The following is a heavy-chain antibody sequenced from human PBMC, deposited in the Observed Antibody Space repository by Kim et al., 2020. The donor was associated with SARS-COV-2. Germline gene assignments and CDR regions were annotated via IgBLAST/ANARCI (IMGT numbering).Heavy chain of an antibody. CDR1: GFTFNSYG. J-gene: IGHJ4*02. CDR2: ISYDGNNE. Sequence: GGSLRLSCAASGFTFNSYGMHWVRQAPGKGLEWVAVISYDGNNEDYADSVKGRFTISRDNSKNTLYLQMNSLRTEDTAVYYCVKDFAIILRGVIIWGQGILVTVSS. D-gene: IGHD3-10*01. CDR3: VKDFAIILRGVII. V-gene: IGHV3-30*18.